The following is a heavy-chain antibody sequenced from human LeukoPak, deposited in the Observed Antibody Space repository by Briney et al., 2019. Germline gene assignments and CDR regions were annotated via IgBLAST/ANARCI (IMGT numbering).Heavy chain of an antibody. D-gene: IGHD6-25*01. CDR1: GFAFGDFS. CDR2: ISYDGGIK. CDR3: PREAAVRGHAGSTSGLDY. V-gene: IGHV3-30*01. Sequence: PGRSLRLSCSVAGFAFGDFSAQWVRQAPGKGLEWVALISYDGGIKYYGDSVKGRFTISRDNSKNTLYLQMNSLRAEGTAVYYCPREAAVRGHAGSTSGLDYWGQGSLVIVSS. J-gene: IGHJ4*02.